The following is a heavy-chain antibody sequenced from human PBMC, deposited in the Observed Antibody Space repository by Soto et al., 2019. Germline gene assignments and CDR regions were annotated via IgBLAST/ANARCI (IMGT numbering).Heavy chain of an antibody. CDR2: IIPLFGTI. CDR3: ARGRYDFWSGYRPTTYYFDS. D-gene: IGHD3-3*01. CDR1: GGTFSSYS. J-gene: IGHJ4*02. Sequence: ASVKVSCKASGGTFSSYSTSWVRQAPGQGLEWMGGIIPLFGTINYAQNFQGRVTITADESTSTTYMELNSLRSEDTAVYYCARGRYDFWSGYRPTTYYFDSWGQGTLVTVSS. V-gene: IGHV1-69*13.